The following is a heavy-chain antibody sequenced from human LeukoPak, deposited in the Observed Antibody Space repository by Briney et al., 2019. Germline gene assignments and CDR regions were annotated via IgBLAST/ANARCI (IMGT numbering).Heavy chain of an antibody. CDR3: AKDLRAAGINWFDP. CDR1: GFTFTNYA. CDR2: ICCSGSST. J-gene: IGHJ5*02. D-gene: IGHD1-14*01. V-gene: IGHV3-23*01. Sequence: GGSLRLSCVASGFTFTNYAMSWVRQAPGKGLEWVSGICCSGSSTYYADSVKGRFTISRDNSKNTLYLQMSSLRADDTAVYYCAKDLRAAGINWFDPWGQGTLVTVSS.